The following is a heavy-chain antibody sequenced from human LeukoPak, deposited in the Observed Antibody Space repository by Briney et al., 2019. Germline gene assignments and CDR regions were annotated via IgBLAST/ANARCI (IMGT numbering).Heavy chain of an antibody. J-gene: IGHJ6*02. Sequence: PGGSLRLSCAASGFTFSSYSMNWVRQAPGKGLEWVSSISSSSSYIYYADSVKGRFTISRDNAKNSLYLQMNSLRAEDTAVYYCARDLVVTATVSYGMDVWGQGTTVTVSS. V-gene: IGHV3-21*01. D-gene: IGHD2-21*02. CDR1: GFTFSSYS. CDR3: ARDLVVTATVSYGMDV. CDR2: ISSSSSYI.